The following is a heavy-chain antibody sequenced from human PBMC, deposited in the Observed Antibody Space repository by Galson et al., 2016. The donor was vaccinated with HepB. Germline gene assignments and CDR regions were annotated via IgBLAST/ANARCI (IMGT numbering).Heavy chain of an antibody. V-gene: IGHV1-18*01. CDR2: ISANSGNT. D-gene: IGHD3-9*01. CDR1: GYTFTTYG. J-gene: IGHJ4*02. CDR3: AEGHEGDNFDWLPPLFR. Sequence: SVKVSCKASGYTFTTYGISWVRQAPGQGLEWMGWISANSGNTNYAQKFQGRVTMTRDTSTSTAYMELRSLRSDDTAVYYCAEGHEGDNFDWLPPLFRWGQGTLVTVSS.